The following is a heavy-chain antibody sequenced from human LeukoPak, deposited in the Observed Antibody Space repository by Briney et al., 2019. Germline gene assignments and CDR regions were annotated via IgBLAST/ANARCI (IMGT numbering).Heavy chain of an antibody. CDR2: IYYSGST. CDR3: ARHSSPRSPFQY. J-gene: IGHJ1*01. CDR1: GGSISSYY. Sequence: PSETLSLTCIVSGGSISSYYWSWIRQPPGKGLEWIGYIYYSGSTNYNPSLKSRVTISVDTSQNQFSLNLTSVTAADTAVYYCARHSSPRSPFQYWGQGTLVTVSS. V-gene: IGHV4-59*08. D-gene: IGHD6-6*01.